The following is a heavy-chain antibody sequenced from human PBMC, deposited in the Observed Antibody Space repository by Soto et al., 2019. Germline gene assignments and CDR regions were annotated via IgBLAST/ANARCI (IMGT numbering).Heavy chain of an antibody. V-gene: IGHV4-34*01. J-gene: IGHJ5*02. CDR2: INHSGST. D-gene: IGHD3-10*01. CDR1: GGSFSGYY. Sequence: SETLSLTCAVYGGSFSGYYWSWIRQPPGKGLEWIGEINHSGSTNYNPSLKSRVTISVDTSKNQFSLKLSSVTAADTAVYYCARGNGYGSGSYFVRFDPWGQGTLVTVSS. CDR3: ARGNGYGSGSYFVRFDP.